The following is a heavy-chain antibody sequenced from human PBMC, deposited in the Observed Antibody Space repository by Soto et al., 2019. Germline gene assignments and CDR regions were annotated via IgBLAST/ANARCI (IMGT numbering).Heavy chain of an antibody. D-gene: IGHD3-16*01. V-gene: IGHV3-23*01. CDR3: AKLGEGDDYRPFDY. Sequence: EVQLLESGGGLVQPGGSLRLSCAASGFTCSSYAMSWVRQAPGKGLEWVSAISGSGGSTYYADSVKGRFTISRDNSKNTLYLQMNSLRAEDTAVYYRAKLGEGDDYRPFDYWGQGTLVTVSS. CDR2: ISGSGGST. J-gene: IGHJ4*02. CDR1: GFTCSSYA.